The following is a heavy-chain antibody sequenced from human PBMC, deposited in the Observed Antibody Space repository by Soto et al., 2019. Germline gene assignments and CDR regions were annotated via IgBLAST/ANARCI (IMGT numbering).Heavy chain of an antibody. CDR3: ARDTTGYSVDYFDY. J-gene: IGHJ4*02. D-gene: IGHD3-9*01. Sequence: PGGSLRLSCAASGFTFSSYSMNWVRQAPGKGLEWVSYISSSSSTIYYADSVKGRFTISRDNAKNSLYLQMNSLRAEDTAVYYCARDTTGYSVDYFDYWGQGTLVTVSS. CDR2: ISSSSSTI. V-gene: IGHV3-48*01. CDR1: GFTFSSYS.